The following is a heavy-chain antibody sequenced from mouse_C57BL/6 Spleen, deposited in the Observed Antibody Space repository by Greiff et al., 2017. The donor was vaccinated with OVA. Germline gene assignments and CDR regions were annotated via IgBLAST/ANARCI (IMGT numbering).Heavy chain of an antibody. CDR2: FYPGSGSI. CDR3: ARHEPLWYAMDY. D-gene: IGHD6-1*01. Sequence: VQGVESGAELVKPGASVKLSCKASGYTFTEYTIHWVKQRSGQGLEWIGWFYPGSGSIKYNEKFKDKATLTADKSSSTVYMELSRLTSEDSAVYFCARHEPLWYAMDYWGQGTSVTVSS. V-gene: IGHV1-62-2*01. J-gene: IGHJ4*01. CDR1: GYTFTEYT.